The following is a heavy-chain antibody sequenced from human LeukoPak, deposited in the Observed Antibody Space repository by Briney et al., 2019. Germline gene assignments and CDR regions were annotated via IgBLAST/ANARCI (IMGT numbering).Heavy chain of an antibody. V-gene: IGHV1-46*01. CDR3: ARVAGGYSFIDAFDI. Sequence: ASVKVSCKASGYTFTSYYMHWVRQAPRQGLEWMGIINPSGGSTSYAQKFQGRVTMTRDTSTSTVYMELSSLRSEDTAVYYCARVAGGYSFIDAFDIWGQGTMVTVSS. D-gene: IGHD3-22*01. J-gene: IGHJ3*02. CDR1: GYTFTSYY. CDR2: INPSGGST.